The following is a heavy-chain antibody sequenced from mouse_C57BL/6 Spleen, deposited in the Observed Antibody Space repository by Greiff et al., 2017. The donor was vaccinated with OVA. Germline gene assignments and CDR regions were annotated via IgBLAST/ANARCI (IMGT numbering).Heavy chain of an antibody. D-gene: IGHD1-1*01. J-gene: IGHJ1*03. V-gene: IGHV2-6-1*01. CDR3: ARHYYGSSYEYFDV. Sequence: QVQLKESGPGLVAPSQSLSITCTVSGFSLTSYGVHWVRQPPGKGLAWLVVIWSDGSTTYNSALKSRLSISKDNSKSQVFLKMNSLQTDDTAMYYCARHYYGSSYEYFDVWGTGTTVTVSS. CDR1: GFSLTSYG. CDR2: IWSDGST.